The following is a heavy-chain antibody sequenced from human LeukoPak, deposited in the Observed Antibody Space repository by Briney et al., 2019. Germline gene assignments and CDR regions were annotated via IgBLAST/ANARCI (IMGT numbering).Heavy chain of an antibody. Sequence: GGSLRLSCAASGFTFSSYWMHWVRQAPGKGLVWVSRINSDGSRTSYADFVKGRFTISRDNAKNTLYLQMNSLRAEDTAVYYCARFGDYYDSSGYDDYWGQGTLVTVSS. CDR3: ARFGDYYDSSGYDDY. J-gene: IGHJ4*02. V-gene: IGHV3-74*01. D-gene: IGHD3-22*01. CDR1: GFTFSSYW. CDR2: INSDGSRT.